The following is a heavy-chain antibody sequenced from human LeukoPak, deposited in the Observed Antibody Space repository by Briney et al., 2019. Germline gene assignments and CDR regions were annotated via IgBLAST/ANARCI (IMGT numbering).Heavy chain of an antibody. CDR2: IYYSGST. CDR3: ARDRVVATIYYDY. V-gene: IGHV4-39*07. Sequence: PSETLSLTCTVSGGSISSSSYYWGWIRQPPGKGLEWIGSIYYSGSTYYNPSLKSRVTISVDTSKNQFSLKLSSVTAADTAVYYCARDRVVATIYYDYWGQGTLVTVSS. J-gene: IGHJ4*02. D-gene: IGHD5-12*01. CDR1: GGSISSSSYY.